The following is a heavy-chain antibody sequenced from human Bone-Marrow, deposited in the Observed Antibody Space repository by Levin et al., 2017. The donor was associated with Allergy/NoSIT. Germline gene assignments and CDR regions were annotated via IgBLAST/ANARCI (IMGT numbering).Heavy chain of an antibody. Sequence: GESLKISCAASGFTFSSYAMSWVRQAPGKGLEWVSAISGSGGSTYYADSVKGRFTISRDNSKNTLYLQMNSLRAEDTAVYYCAKDAVGYYGSGSKANWFDPWGQGTLVTVSS. CDR1: GFTFSSYA. V-gene: IGHV3-23*01. D-gene: IGHD3-10*01. J-gene: IGHJ5*02. CDR2: ISGSGGST. CDR3: AKDAVGYYGSGSKANWFDP.